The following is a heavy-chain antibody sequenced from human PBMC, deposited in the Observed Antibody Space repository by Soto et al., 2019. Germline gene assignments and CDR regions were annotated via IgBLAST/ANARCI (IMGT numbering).Heavy chain of an antibody. Sequence: GGSLRLSCAASGFTFSSYGMHWVRQAPGKGLEWVAVISYDGSNKYYADSVKGRFTISRDNSKNTLYLQMNSLRAEDTAVYYCAKDGYRGYDYYYYGMDVWGQGTTVTVSS. V-gene: IGHV3-30*18. D-gene: IGHD5-12*01. J-gene: IGHJ6*02. CDR1: GFTFSSYG. CDR3: AKDGYRGYDYYYYGMDV. CDR2: ISYDGSNK.